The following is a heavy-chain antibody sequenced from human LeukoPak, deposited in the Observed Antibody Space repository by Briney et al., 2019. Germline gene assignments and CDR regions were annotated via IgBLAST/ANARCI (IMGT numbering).Heavy chain of an antibody. CDR2: IYYSGST. CDR3: ARVVVGAADY. J-gene: IGHJ4*02. V-gene: IGHV4-59*01. CDR1: GGSISSDY. D-gene: IGHD1-26*01. Sequence: PSETLSLTCTVSGGSISSDYWSWIRQPPGKGLEWIGYIYYSGSTNYNPSLKSRASISVDTSKTQFSLNVYSVTAADTAVYYCARVVVGAADYWGQGTLVTVSS.